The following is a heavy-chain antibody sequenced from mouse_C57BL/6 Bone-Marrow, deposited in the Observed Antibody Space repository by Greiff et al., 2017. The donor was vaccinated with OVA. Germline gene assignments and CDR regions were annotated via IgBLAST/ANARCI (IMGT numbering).Heavy chain of an antibody. Sequence: QVQLQQPGAELVKPGASVKMSCKASGYTFTSYWITWVKQRPGQGLEWIGDIYPGSGSTNYNEKFKSKATLTVDTSSSTAYMQLSSLTSEDSAVDYGARGITRPWYFDVWGTGTTVTVSS. D-gene: IGHD2-4*01. J-gene: IGHJ1*03. CDR1: GYTFTSYW. CDR2: IYPGSGST. V-gene: IGHV1-55*01. CDR3: ARGITRPWYFDV.